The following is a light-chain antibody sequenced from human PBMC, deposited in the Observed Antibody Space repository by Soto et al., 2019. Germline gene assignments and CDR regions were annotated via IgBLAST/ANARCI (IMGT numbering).Light chain of an antibody. Sequence: DIVMTQSPDSLAVSLGERATLNCKSSQSILYTSSKRNYLAWYQYKPGQPPKLLVYWASTRESGVPARFSGSGSETDFTLTISSLQAEDVAVYDCHQYYSNPQTFGQGTRVDIK. CDR3: HQYYSNPQT. V-gene: IGKV4-1*01. J-gene: IGKJ1*01. CDR2: WAS. CDR1: QSILYTSSKRNY.